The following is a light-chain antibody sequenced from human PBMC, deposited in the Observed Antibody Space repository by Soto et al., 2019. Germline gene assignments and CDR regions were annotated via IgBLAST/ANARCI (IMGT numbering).Light chain of an antibody. CDR2: TAS. CDR3: QQYGSSLYT. Sequence: EIVLTQSPGTLSLSPGERATLSCRASRSVSHNYLAWYQQKAGQAPRLLIHTASSRATGIPDRFSGSGSGTEFTLTINGLEPEDFAVYYCQQYGSSLYTFGQGTKLEIK. CDR1: RSVSHNY. J-gene: IGKJ2*01. V-gene: IGKV3-20*01.